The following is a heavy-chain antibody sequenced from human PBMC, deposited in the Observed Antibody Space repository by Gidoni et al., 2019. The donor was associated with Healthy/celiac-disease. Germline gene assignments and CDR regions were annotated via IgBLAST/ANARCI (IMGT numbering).Heavy chain of an antibody. CDR1: GFTFSSYG. D-gene: IGHD3-22*01. Sequence: QVQLVESGGGVVQPGRSLRLSCAASGFTFSSYGMHWVRQAPGKGLEWVAVIWYDGSNKYYADSVKGRFTISRDNSKNTLYLQMNSLRAEDTAVYYCARSYYYDSSPLDYWGQGTLVTVSS. V-gene: IGHV3-33*01. J-gene: IGHJ4*02. CDR3: ARSYYYDSSPLDY. CDR2: IWYDGSNK.